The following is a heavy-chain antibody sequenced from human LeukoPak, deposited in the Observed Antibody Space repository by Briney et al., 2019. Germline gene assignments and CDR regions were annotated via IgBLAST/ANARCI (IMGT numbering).Heavy chain of an antibody. D-gene: IGHD2-8*01. CDR2: IKQDGSEK. Sequence: PGGSLRLSCAASGFTFSSYAMHWVRQAPGKGLEWVANIKQDGSEKYYVDSVKGRFTISRDNAKNSLYLQMNSLRAEDTAVYYCARDNGNGDFDYWGQGTLVTVSS. CDR1: GFTFSSYA. V-gene: IGHV3-7*01. CDR3: ARDNGNGDFDY. J-gene: IGHJ4*02.